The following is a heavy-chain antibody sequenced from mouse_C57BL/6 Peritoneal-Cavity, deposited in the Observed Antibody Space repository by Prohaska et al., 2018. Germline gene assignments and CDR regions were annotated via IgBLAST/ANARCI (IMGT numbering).Heavy chain of an antibody. Sequence: EVQLQPSGTVLARPGASVKMSCKSSGYTFTSYCMHWLTLRPAQGLEWIGAIYPGNSDTSYNQKFKGKAKLTAVTSASTAYMELSSLTNEDSAVYYCTRSPGTSYAMDYWGQGTSVTVSS. CDR3: TRSPGTSYAMDY. D-gene: IGHD4-1*01. J-gene: IGHJ4*01. V-gene: IGHV1-5*01. CDR2: IYPGNSDT. CDR1: GYTFTSYC.